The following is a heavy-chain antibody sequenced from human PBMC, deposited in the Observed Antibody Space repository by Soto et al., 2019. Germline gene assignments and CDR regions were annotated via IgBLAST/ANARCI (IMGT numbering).Heavy chain of an antibody. D-gene: IGHD3-3*01. J-gene: IGHJ6*02. CDR2: IYPGDSDT. CDR3: AKHQSRTVGFWSGYYRPRYGMDV. Sequence: PGESLKISCKGSGYSFTSYWIGWVRQMPGKGLEWMGIIYPGDSDTRYSPSFQGQVTISADKSISTAYLQWSSLKASDTAMYYCAKHQSRTVGFWSGYYRPRYGMDVLGRRTTDTVSS. V-gene: IGHV5-51*01. CDR1: GYSFTSYW.